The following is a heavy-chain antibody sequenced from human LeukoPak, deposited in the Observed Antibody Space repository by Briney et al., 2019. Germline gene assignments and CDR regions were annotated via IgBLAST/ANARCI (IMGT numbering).Heavy chain of an antibody. Sequence: GGSLRLSCAASGFTFSSYWMHWVRQAPGKGLVWVSLINSDGSSTSYADSVKGRFTISRDNAKNTLYLQMNSLRAEDTAVYYCAREELAAAGTRGFDPWGQGTLVTVSS. D-gene: IGHD6-13*01. J-gene: IGHJ5*02. CDR1: GFTFSSYW. V-gene: IGHV3-74*01. CDR2: INSDGSST. CDR3: AREELAAAGTRGFDP.